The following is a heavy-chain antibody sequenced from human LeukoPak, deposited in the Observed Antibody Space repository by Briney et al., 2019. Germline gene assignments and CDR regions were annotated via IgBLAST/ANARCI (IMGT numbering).Heavy chain of an antibody. J-gene: IGHJ4*02. CDR2: IYHSGGT. CDR3: ARVRGGWGSGWYLRGSKFDY. Sequence: PSETLSLTCTVSGYSISSGYYWGWIRQPPGKGLEWIGSIYHSGGTYYNPSLKSRVTISVDTSKNQFSLKLSSVTAADTAVYYCARVRGGWGSGWYLRGSKFDYWGQGTLVTVSS. V-gene: IGHV4-38-2*02. CDR1: GYSISSGYY. D-gene: IGHD6-19*01.